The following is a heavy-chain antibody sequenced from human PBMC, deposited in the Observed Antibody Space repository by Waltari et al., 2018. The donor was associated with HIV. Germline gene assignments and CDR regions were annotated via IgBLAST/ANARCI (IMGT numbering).Heavy chain of an antibody. CDR3: ASGSYRGAMAY. J-gene: IGHJ4*02. V-gene: IGHV3-30*01. D-gene: IGHD1-26*01. CDR2: ISYDGSNK. Sequence: QVQLVESGGGVVQPGRSLRLSCAASGFTFSSYAMHWVRQSPGKGLEWVAVISYDGSNKYYADSVKGRFTISRDNSKNTLYLQMNSLRAEDTAVYYCASGSYRGAMAYWGQGTLVTVSS. CDR1: GFTFSSYA.